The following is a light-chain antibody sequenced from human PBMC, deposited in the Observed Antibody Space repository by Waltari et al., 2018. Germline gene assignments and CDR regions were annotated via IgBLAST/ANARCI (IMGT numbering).Light chain of an antibody. Sequence: DIQMTQSPSSLSASVGDRVTITCQASQDISNYLNWYQQKPGKAPKLLIYDASNLETGVPSRFSGSESGTDFTFTISSLQPEEIATYYCQQYDNLPLLTFGGGTKVEIK. CDR2: DAS. CDR1: QDISNY. CDR3: QQYDNLPLLT. V-gene: IGKV1-33*01. J-gene: IGKJ4*01.